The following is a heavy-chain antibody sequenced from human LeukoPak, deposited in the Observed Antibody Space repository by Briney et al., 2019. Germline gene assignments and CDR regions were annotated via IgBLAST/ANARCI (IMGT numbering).Heavy chain of an antibody. CDR2: ISDSGDST. V-gene: IGHV3-23*01. D-gene: IGHD3-10*01. J-gene: IGHJ6*02. CDR3: AKVPYSDYGSGRPPFMDV. Sequence: SGGSLRLSCAASGFTFDDYGMSWVRQAPGRGLEWVATISDSGDSTYYADSVKGRFTISRDSSKKTLYLQMDSLRAEDTAIHYCAKVPYSDYGSGRPPFMDVWGQGTTVAVSS. CDR1: GFTFDDYG.